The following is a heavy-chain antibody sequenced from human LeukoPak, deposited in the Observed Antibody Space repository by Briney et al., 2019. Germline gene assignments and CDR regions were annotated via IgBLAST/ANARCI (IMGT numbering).Heavy chain of an antibody. Sequence: SETLSLTCTVSGGSVSSGSYYWSWIRQPPGKGLEWIGYIYYSGSTNYNPSLKSRVTISVDTSKNQFSLKLSSVTAADTAVYYCARFRFGELSLDYWGQGTLVTVSS. D-gene: IGHD3-10*01. CDR3: ARFRFGELSLDY. J-gene: IGHJ4*02. CDR1: GGSVSSGSYY. CDR2: IYYSGST. V-gene: IGHV4-61*01.